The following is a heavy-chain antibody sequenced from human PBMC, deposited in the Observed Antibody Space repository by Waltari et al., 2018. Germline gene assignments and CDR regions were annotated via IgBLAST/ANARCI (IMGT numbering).Heavy chain of an antibody. CDR3: ARDRGRGIRYQLQDNYFDP. J-gene: IGHJ5*02. D-gene: IGHD2-2*01. Sequence: QVQLVESGGGVVQPGGSLRLSCAASGFTFSTYAMHWVRQAPGKGLEWVSVISYDGSKKSYVDSVKGRFTISRDDSKKSLYLQMNSLKPGDTAVYYCARDRGRGIRYQLQDNYFDPWGQGTLVTVSS. V-gene: IGHV3-30*04. CDR2: ISYDGSKK. CDR1: GFTFSTYA.